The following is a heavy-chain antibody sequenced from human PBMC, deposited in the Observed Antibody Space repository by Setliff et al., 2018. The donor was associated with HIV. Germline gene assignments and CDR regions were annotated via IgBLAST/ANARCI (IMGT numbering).Heavy chain of an antibody. D-gene: IGHD4-17*01. CDR2: INTNTVNP. J-gene: IGHJ6*03. Sequence: ASVKVSCKASGYSFSAYAINWVRQVPGRGLQWLGWINTNTVNPAAAQVFTGRYVFSFDISVSTAYLQISSLKAEDTAVYYCARDHDYGDLSRNWFYMDVWGKGTTVTVSS. CDR3: ARDHDYGDLSRNWFYMDV. V-gene: IGHV7-4-1*02. CDR1: GYSFSAYA.